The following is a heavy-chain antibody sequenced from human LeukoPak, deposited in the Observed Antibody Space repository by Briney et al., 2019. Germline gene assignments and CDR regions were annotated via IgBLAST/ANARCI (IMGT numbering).Heavy chain of an antibody. CDR3: AKTIQWPYYFDY. V-gene: IGHV3-23*01. CDR2: ITGGGGST. J-gene: IGHJ4*02. Sequence: GGSLRLSCAASGFTFSSYAMSWVRQAPGKGLEWVSAITGGGGSTYYADSVKGRFTISRGNSKNALYLQMNSLRAEDTAVYYCAKTIQWPYYFDYWGQGTLVTVSS. D-gene: IGHD6-19*01. CDR1: GFTFSSYA.